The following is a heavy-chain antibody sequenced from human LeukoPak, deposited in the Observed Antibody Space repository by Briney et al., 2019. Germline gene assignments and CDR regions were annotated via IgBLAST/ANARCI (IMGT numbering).Heavy chain of an antibody. CDR3: ARGTTVTIWFDP. CDR1: GFTVSSNY. D-gene: IGHD4-17*01. Sequence: GGSLRLSCAASGFTVSSNYMSWVRQAPGKGLEWVSVIYSGGSTYYADSVKGRFTISRDNSKNTLYLQMNSLRAEDTAVYYCARGTTVTIWFDPWGQGTLVTVSS. J-gene: IGHJ5*02. V-gene: IGHV3-66*01. CDR2: IYSGGST.